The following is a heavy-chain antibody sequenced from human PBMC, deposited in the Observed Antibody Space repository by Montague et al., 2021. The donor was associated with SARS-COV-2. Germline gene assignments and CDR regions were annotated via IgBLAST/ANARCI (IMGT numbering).Heavy chain of an antibody. CDR3: ARVWGTVYYYYGMDV. V-gene: IGHV4-39*01. CDR1: GGSISSSSYY. D-gene: IGHD4-17*01. Sequence: SETLSLTCAVSGGSISSSSYYWGWIRQPPGKGLEWIGRIHYSGSTYYNPSLKSRVSISVDTSKNQFSLKLSSVTAADTAVYYCARVWGTVYYYYGMDVWGQGTTVTVSS. CDR2: IHYSGST. J-gene: IGHJ6*02.